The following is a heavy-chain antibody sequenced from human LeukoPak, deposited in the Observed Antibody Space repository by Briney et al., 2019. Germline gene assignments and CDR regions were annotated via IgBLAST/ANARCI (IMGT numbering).Heavy chain of an antibody. CDR2: IYHSGST. J-gene: IGHJ4*02. V-gene: IGHV4-4*02. CDR3: AGSIAVAGTNY. Sequence: PSGTLSLTCAVSGSSISSSNWWSWVRQPPGKGLERIGEIYHSGSTNYNPSLKSRVTISADKSKNHFSLKLSSVTAADTAVYYCAGSIAVAGTNYWGQGTLVTVSS. CDR1: GSSISSSNW. D-gene: IGHD6-19*01.